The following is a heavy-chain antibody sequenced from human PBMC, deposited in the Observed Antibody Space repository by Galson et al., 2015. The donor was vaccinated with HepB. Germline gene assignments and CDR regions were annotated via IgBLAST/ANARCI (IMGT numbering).Heavy chain of an antibody. D-gene: IGHD3-3*01. CDR1: GGSISSGDYY. J-gene: IGHJ5*02. CDR3: ARLGNDFWSGYYSGNWFDP. V-gene: IGHV4-30-4*01. Sequence: TLSLTCTVSGGSISSGDYYWSWIRQPPGKGLEWIGYIYYSGSTYYNPSLKSRVTISVDTSKNQFSLKLSSVTAADTAVYYCARLGNDFWSGYYSGNWFDPWGQGTLVTVSS. CDR2: IYYSGST.